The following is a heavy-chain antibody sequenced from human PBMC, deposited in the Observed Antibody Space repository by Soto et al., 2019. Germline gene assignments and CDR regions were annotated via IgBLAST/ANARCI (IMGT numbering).Heavy chain of an antibody. V-gene: IGHV3-23*01. D-gene: IGHD3-22*01. CDR3: AKDFDSDETSHGPNDY. J-gene: IGHJ4*02. Sequence: PGGSLRLSCAASGFTFSSYAMSWVRQAPGKGLEWVSAISSSGGSTYYADSVKGRFTISRDNSKNTMYLQMDSLRAEDTAVYYCAKDFDSDETSHGPNDYWGQGTLVTVSS. CDR1: GFTFSSYA. CDR2: ISSSGGST.